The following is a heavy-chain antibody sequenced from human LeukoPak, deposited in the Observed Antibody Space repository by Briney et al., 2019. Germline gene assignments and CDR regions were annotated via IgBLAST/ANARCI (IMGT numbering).Heavy chain of an antibody. CDR2: ISGSGGST. CDR1: GFSFSDYY. CDR3: AKDPGGYSYGSFDY. D-gene: IGHD5-18*01. Sequence: PGGSLRLSCAASGFSFSDYYMSWIRQAPGKGLEWVSAISGSGGSTYYADSVKGRFTISRDNSKNTLYLQMNSLRAEDTAVYYCAKDPGGYSYGSFDYWGQGTLVTVSS. J-gene: IGHJ4*02. V-gene: IGHV3-23*01.